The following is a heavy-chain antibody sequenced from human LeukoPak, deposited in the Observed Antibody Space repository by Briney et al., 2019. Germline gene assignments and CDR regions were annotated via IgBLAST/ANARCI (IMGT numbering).Heavy chain of an antibody. CDR3: ARDKTPHGAGFDY. D-gene: IGHD6-19*01. V-gene: IGHV4-39*07. CDR2: IYNNGTI. J-gene: IGHJ4*01. CDR1: GGSISSSSYY. Sequence: SETLSLTCTVSGGSISSSSYYWGWIRQPPGKGLEWIGRIYNNGTIDYNPSLKSRVTMSGDTSKNLFSLRLTSLTAADTAVYYCARDKTPHGAGFDYWGHGRLVTVSS.